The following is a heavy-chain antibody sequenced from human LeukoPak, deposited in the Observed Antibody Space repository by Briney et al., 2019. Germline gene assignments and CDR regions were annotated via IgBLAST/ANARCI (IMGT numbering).Heavy chain of an antibody. J-gene: IGHJ6*02. V-gene: IGHV1-2*02. CDR1: GYTFTGYY. CDR3: ARDLTTSTSCCYGVDV. CDR2: INPNSGGT. D-gene: IGHD2-2*01. Sequence: GASVKVSCKASGYTFTGYYMHWVRQAPGQGLEWMGWINPNSGGTNYAQKFQGRVTMTRDTSISTAYMELSRLRSDDTAVYYCARDLTTSTSCCYGVDVWGQGTTVTVSS.